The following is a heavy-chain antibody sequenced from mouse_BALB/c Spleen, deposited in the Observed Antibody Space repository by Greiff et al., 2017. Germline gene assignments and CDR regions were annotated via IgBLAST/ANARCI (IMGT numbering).Heavy chain of an antibody. V-gene: IGHV1-80*01. CDR3: ARSEYNAMDY. J-gene: IGHJ4*01. CDR2: IYPGDGDT. CDR1: GYAFSSYW. D-gene: IGHD2-10*02. Sequence: VQLQQSGAELVRPGSSVKISCKASGYAFSSYWMNWVKQRPGQGLEWIGQIYPGDGDTNYNGKFKGKATLTADKSSSTAYMQLSSLTSEDSAVYFCARSEYNAMDYWGQGTSVTVSS.